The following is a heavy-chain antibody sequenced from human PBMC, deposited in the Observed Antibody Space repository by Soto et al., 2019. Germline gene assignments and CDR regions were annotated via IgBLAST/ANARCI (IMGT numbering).Heavy chain of an antibody. Sequence: GGSLRLSCAVSGFNLRNYEMNWVRQVPGKGLEWISKISGSNNNIYYADSVQGRFTISRDNANNVLFLQMTSLRAEDTATYHCATEELCGADCYFFKHWGQGTLVTVSS. CDR1: GFNLRNYE. V-gene: IGHV3-48*03. CDR3: ATEELCGADCYFFKH. D-gene: IGHD2-21*02. CDR2: ISGSNNNI. J-gene: IGHJ4*02.